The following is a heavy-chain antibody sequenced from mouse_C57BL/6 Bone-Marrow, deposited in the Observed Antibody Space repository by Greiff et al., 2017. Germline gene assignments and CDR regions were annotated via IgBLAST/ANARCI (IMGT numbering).Heavy chain of an antibody. J-gene: IGHJ1*03. CDR1: GYTFTSYW. CDR3: ARRDYGSSYWYFDV. CDR2: IHPNSGST. D-gene: IGHD1-1*01. Sequence: VQLQQPGAELVKPGASVKLSCKASGYTFTSYWMHWVKQRPGQGLEWIGMIHPNSGSTNYNEKFTSKATLTVDKSSSTAYMQLSSLTSEDSAVYYCARRDYGSSYWYFDVWGTGTTVTVSS. V-gene: IGHV1-64*01.